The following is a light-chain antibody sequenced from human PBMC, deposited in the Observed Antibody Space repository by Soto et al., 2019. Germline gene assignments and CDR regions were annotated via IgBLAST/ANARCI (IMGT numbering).Light chain of an antibody. J-gene: IGKJ1*01. CDR3: QQYNSYWT. CDR1: QSISSW. CDR2: DAS. V-gene: IGKV1-5*01. Sequence: IQMTHSPSTLSASEKDRVAINFRASQSISSWLAWYQQKPGKAPKLLIYDASSLERGVPSRFSGSGSGTEFTLTISSLQPDDFATYYCQQYNSYWTFGQGTKV.